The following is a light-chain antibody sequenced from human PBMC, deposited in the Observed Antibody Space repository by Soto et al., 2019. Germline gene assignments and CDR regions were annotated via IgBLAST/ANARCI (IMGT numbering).Light chain of an antibody. CDR2: EVS. Sequence: QSALTQPASVSGSPGQSITISCTGTSSDVGGYNYVSWYQQHPGKAPKLMIYEVSNRPSGVSNRLSDSKYGNTASLTISGLQAEDEDDYYCSSYTTISTLEVFGGGTKLTVL. J-gene: IGLJ3*02. CDR3: SSYTTISTLEV. CDR1: SSDVGGYNY. V-gene: IGLV2-14*01.